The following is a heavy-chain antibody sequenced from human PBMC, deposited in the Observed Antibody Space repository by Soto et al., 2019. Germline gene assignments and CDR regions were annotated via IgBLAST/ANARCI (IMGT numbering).Heavy chain of an antibody. V-gene: IGHV1-3*01. CDR3: AREGYGDYEY. J-gene: IGHJ4*02. Sequence: QVQLVQSGAEVKKPGASVKVSCKASGYTFTSYAMHWVRQAPGQRLEWMGWINAVNGNTKYSQKFQGRVTITRDTSASTAYMELSSLRSEDTAVYDCAREGYGDYEYWGQGTLGTVSS. CDR1: GYTFTSYA. CDR2: INAVNGNT. D-gene: IGHD4-17*01.